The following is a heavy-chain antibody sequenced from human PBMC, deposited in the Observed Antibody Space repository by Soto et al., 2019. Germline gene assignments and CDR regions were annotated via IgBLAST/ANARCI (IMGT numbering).Heavy chain of an antibody. Sequence: SETLSLTCAVYGGSLSGYYWSWIRQPPGKGLEWIGEINHSGSTNYNPSLKSRVTISVDTSKNQFSLKLSSVTAADTAVYYCARGYYDFWSGYYKAHYYYGMDVWGQGTTVTVSS. CDR1: GGSLSGYY. D-gene: IGHD3-3*01. J-gene: IGHJ6*02. CDR2: INHSGST. V-gene: IGHV4-34*01. CDR3: ARGYYDFWSGYYKAHYYYGMDV.